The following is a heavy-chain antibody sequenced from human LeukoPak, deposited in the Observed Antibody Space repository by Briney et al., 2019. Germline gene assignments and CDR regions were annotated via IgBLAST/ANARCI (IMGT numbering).Heavy chain of an antibody. CDR3: ARGTPLLWFGELLYHFYMDV. Sequence: SETLSLTCTVSGGSISSFFWSWIRQSPEKGLEWIGYIYFTGSTNYSPSLKSRVTISVDTSKNQFSLRLSSVTAADTAVYYCARGTPLLWFGELLYHFYMDVWGKGTTVTVSS. CDR1: GGSISSFF. CDR2: IYFTGST. V-gene: IGHV4-59*01. J-gene: IGHJ6*03. D-gene: IGHD3-10*01.